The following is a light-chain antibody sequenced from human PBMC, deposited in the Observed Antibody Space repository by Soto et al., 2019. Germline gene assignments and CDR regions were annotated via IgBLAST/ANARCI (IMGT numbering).Light chain of an antibody. J-gene: IGLJ3*02. CDR3: QVWDSSTARV. CDR2: RDS. Sequence: SSELTKPLSVSVALGQTARSTCGGNNIGSKNVHWYQQKPGQAPVLVIYRDSNRPSGIPERFSGSNSGNTATLTISRAQAGDEADYYCQVWDSSTARVLGGGTKLTVL. CDR1: NIGSKN. V-gene: IGLV3-9*01.